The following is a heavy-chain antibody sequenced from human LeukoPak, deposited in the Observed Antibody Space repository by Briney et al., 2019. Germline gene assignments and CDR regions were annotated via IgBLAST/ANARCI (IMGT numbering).Heavy chain of an antibody. V-gene: IGHV3-7*03. CDR2: IKQDGSEK. J-gene: IGHJ4*02. CDR1: GLTLSNYW. CDR3: AGRVTGYSSGYVY. Sequence: GGSLRLSCTASGLTLSNYWMIWVRQAPGKGLKWVAKIKQDGSEKYYVDSVKGRFTISRDNAENSLYLQMNNLRAEDTAVYYCAGRVTGYSSGYVYWGQGTLVTVSS. D-gene: IGHD5-18*01.